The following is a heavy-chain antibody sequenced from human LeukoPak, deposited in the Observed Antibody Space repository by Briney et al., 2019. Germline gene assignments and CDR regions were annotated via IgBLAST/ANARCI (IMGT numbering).Heavy chain of an antibody. CDR3: ARPYLYYDYVWGSYRFPYFDY. D-gene: IGHD3-16*02. CDR2: ISGSGGST. V-gene: IGHV3-23*01. J-gene: IGHJ4*02. CDR1: GFTFSSYA. Sequence: GGSLRLSCAASGFTFSSYAMSWVRQAPGKGLGWVSAISGSGGSTYYADSVKGRFTISRDNSKNTLYLQMNSLRAEDTAVYYCARPYLYYDYVWGSYRFPYFDYWGQGTLVTVSS.